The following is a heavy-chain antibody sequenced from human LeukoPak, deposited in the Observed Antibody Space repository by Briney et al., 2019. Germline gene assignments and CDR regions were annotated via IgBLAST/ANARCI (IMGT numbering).Heavy chain of an antibody. D-gene: IGHD1-7*01. CDR2: VYTSGSA. V-gene: IGHV4-4*07. Sequence: SETLSLTCSVSGGSISGYYWTWIRQPAGKGLEWVGRVYTSGSAHYNPSLKTRLTISEDKSQNQFSLKLNSVTAADTAVYYCARLITGTTTAFDIWGQGTVVTVSS. J-gene: IGHJ3*02. CDR3: ARLITGTTTAFDI. CDR1: GGSISGYY.